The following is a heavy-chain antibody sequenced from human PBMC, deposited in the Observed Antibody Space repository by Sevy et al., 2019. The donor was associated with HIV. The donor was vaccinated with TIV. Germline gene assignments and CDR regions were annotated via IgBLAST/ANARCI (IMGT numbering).Heavy chain of an antibody. CDR2: IKSKTDGGTK. CDR3: TTLPSIVGATILSDYYYYYYMDV. D-gene: IGHD1-26*01. CDR1: GFTFSNAW. J-gene: IGHJ6*03. Sequence: GGSLRLSCAASGFTFSNAWMSWVRQAPGKGLEWVGRIKSKTDGGTKDYAAPVKGRFTISRDDSKNTLYLQMNSLKTEDTAVYYCTTLPSIVGATILSDYYYYYYMDVWGKGTTVTVSS. V-gene: IGHV3-15*01.